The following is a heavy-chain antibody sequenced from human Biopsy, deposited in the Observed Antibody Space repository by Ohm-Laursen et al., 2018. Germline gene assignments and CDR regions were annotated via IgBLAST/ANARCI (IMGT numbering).Heavy chain of an antibody. V-gene: IGHV4-61*03. CDR3: ARDRGYYSDRTVPGYFDL. D-gene: IGHD3-22*01. Sequence: SETLSLTCSVSADSLVFESYYWSWIRQPPGKGLEWIGYVYYTGSTDYNPSLQSRVTISVDTSKNHFSLRLRSVTPADTAIYYCARDRGYYSDRTVPGYFDLWGRGTLVTVSS. CDR1: ADSLVFESYY. J-gene: IGHJ2*01. CDR2: VYYTGST.